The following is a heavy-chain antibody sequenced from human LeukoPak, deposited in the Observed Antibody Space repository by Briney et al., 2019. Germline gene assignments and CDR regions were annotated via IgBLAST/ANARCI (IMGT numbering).Heavy chain of an antibody. CDR1: GFTFSSYS. D-gene: IGHD3-10*01. CDR2: ISSSSSYI. CDR3: AKDMYRFGELDGFDP. J-gene: IGHJ5*02. Sequence: GGSLRLSCAASGFTFSSYSMNWVRQAPGKGLEWVSSISSSSSYIYYADSVKGRFTISRDNAKNSLYLQMNSLRAEDTALYYCAKDMYRFGELDGFDPWGQGTLVTVSS. V-gene: IGHV3-21*04.